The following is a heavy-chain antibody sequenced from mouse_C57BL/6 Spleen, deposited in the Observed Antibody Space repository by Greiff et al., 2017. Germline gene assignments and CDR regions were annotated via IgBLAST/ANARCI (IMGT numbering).Heavy chain of an antibody. J-gene: IGHJ2*01. Sequence: DVKLVESGPGMVKPSQSLSLTCTVTGYSITSGYDWHWIRPFPGNKLEWMGYISYSGSTNYNPSLKSRISITHDTSKNHFFLKLNSVTTEDTATYYCARGNPYYFDYWGQGTTLTVSS. CDR2: ISYSGST. CDR1: GYSITSGYD. V-gene: IGHV3-1*01. CDR3: ARGNPYYFDY.